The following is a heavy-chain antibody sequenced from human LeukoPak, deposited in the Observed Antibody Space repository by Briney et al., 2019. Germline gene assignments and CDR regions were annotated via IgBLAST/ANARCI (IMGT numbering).Heavy chain of an antibody. CDR2: IYVSGST. D-gene: IGHD6-13*01. CDR1: GGSISNYY. Sequence: KPSETLSLTCTVSGGSISNYYWSWIRQPAGKGLEWVGRIYVSGSTDYNPSLKGRVTMSLDTLKNQFSLKLSSVNAADTAVYYCARDFREKAAAGTGGNWFDPWGQGTLVTVSS. J-gene: IGHJ5*02. V-gene: IGHV4-4*07. CDR3: ARDFREKAAAGTGGNWFDP.